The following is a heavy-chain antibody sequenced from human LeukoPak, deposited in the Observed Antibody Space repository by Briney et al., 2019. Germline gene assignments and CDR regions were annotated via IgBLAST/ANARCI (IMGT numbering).Heavy chain of an antibody. CDR2: VYRSGST. Sequence: SETLSLTCSVSNYSISSGYYWGWIRQPPGKGLEWIASVYRSGSTYYKSSLKSRVRISVDTSKNQFSLKLSSVTAADTAVYYCARVNPITMVIYWGQGTLVTVSS. J-gene: IGHJ4*02. D-gene: IGHD3-10*01. V-gene: IGHV4-38-2*02. CDR3: ARVNPITMVIY. CDR1: NYSISSGYY.